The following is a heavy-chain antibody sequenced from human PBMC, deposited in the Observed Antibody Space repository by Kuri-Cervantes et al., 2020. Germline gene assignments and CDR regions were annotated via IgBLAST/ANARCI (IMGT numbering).Heavy chain of an antibody. Sequence: AGSLRLSCAVSGFTFSDYYMSWIRHAPGKGLEWVSYISSSGSTIYYADSVKGRFTITRDDAKNSLYLQMNSLRAEDTAVYYCALGDYDYYGMDVWGQGTTVTVSS. CDR3: ALGDYDYYGMDV. J-gene: IGHJ6*02. CDR1: GFTFSDYY. V-gene: IGHV3-11*01. D-gene: IGHD3-16*01. CDR2: ISSSGSTI.